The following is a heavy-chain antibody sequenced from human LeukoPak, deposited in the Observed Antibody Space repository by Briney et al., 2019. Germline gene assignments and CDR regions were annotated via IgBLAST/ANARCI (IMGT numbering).Heavy chain of an antibody. CDR1: GFTLSSYS. CDR3: ASGTSYGLVMYYFDY. CDR2: ISSGSTTI. Sequence: PGGSLRLSCATSGFTLSSYSMNWVRQAPGKGLEWVSYISSGSTTIYYADSVKGRFTISRDNAKNSLYLQMNSLRAEDTAVYYCASGTSYGLVMYYFDYWGQGTLVTVSS. J-gene: IGHJ4*02. D-gene: IGHD5-18*01. V-gene: IGHV3-48*01.